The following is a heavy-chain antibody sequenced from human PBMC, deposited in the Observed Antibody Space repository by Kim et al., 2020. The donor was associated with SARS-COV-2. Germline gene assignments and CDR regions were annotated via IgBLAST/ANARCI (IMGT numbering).Heavy chain of an antibody. CDR2: ISSDGGST. CDR3: VKDSQGSQTRGLRYFD. J-gene: IGHJ1*01. D-gene: IGHD3-9*01. CDR1: GFSFSSYA. V-gene: IGHV3-64D*09. Sequence: GGSLRLSCSASGFSFSSYAMYWVRQAPGKGLEYVSAISSDGGSTYYADSLRGRFTISRDNSKNTLYLQMSSLRVEDTAVFYCVKDSQGSQTRGLRYFDWG.